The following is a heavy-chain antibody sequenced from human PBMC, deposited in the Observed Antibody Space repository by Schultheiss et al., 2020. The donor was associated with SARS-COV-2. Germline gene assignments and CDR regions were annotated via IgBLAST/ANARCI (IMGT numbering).Heavy chain of an antibody. D-gene: IGHD3-3*01. CDR3: ARDQSNDFWSGYIRGYYYYGMDV. V-gene: IGHV3-21*01. Sequence: GGSLRLSCAASGFTFSSYSMNWVRQAPGKGLEWVSAISGSGGSTYYADSVKGRFTISRDNAKNSLYLQMNSLRAEDTAVYYCARDQSNDFWSGYIRGYYYYGMDVWGQGTTVTVSS. J-gene: IGHJ6*02. CDR1: GFTFSSYS. CDR2: ISGSGGST.